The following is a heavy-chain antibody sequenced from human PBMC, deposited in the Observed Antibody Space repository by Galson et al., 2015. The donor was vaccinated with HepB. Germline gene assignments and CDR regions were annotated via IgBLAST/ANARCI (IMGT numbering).Heavy chain of an antibody. Sequence: SLRLSCAASGFSFSSYVMSWVRQAPGKGLEWVSGITDSGGNTYYADSVKGRFTISRDNSKNTLYLQVNSLRAEDTALYYCAKVPWEHLVVVTAIWGQGTLVTVSS. CDR2: ITDSGGNT. D-gene: IGHD2-21*02. CDR1: GFSFSSYV. V-gene: IGHV3-23*01. J-gene: IGHJ4*02. CDR3: AKVPWEHLVVVTAI.